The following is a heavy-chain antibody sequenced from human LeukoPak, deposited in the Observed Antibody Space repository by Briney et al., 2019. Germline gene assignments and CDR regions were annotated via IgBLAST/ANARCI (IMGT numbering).Heavy chain of an antibody. V-gene: IGHV4-39*01. Sequence: SETLSLTCTVSGGSTSSSNFYWGGIRQPPGMGLEWIGGIHYSGNTYYNPSLKSRVTISIDTSKNQFSLKLSSVTAADTAVYYCARLGAGPTYYDFWSGYSSFYFDYWGQGTLVTVSS. CDR1: GGSTSSSNFY. CDR3: ARLGAGPTYYDFWSGYSSFYFDY. D-gene: IGHD3-3*01. CDR2: IHYSGNT. J-gene: IGHJ4*02.